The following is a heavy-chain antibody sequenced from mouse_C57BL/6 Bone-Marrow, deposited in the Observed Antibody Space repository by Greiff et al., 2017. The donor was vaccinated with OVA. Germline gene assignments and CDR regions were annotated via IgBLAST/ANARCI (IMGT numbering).Heavy chain of an antibody. Sequence: EVQLQESGAELVRPGASVKLSCTASGFNIKDDYMHWVKQRPEQGLEWIGWIDPEKGDTEYASKFQGKATITADTSSNTAYLQLSSLTSEDTAVYYCTTGYSDYFDYWGQGTTLTGSS. CDR3: TTGYSDYFDY. V-gene: IGHV14-4*01. J-gene: IGHJ2*01. CDR2: IDPEKGDT. CDR1: GFNIKDDY. D-gene: IGHD2-12*01.